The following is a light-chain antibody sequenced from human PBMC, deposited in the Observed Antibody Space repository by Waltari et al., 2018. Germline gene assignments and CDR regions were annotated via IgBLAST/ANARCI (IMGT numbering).Light chain of an antibody. CDR3: QQTYTSPPEYT. V-gene: IGKV1-39*01. Sequence: DTQMTQSPSSLSASVGDRVTITCRASQFVSNYLNWYQHKLGKAPKLLISAASSLQGGVPSRFSGSGSGTDFTLTISSLQPEDFATYYCQQTYTSPPEYTFGQGTKLENK. J-gene: IGKJ2*01. CDR2: AAS. CDR1: QFVSNY.